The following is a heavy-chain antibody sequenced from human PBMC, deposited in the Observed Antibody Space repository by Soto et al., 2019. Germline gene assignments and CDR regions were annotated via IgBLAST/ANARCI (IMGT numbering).Heavy chain of an antibody. J-gene: IGHJ5*02. CDR1: DFSISSGHY. CDR3: VRVERIAVPWLDL. CDR2: IYHSGTT. D-gene: IGHD6-19*01. Sequence: SETLSLTCAVPDFSISSGHYWGWIRQPPGKGLEWIGSIYHSGTTYYNPSLKSRVTISVDTSKNQFSLKLTSVTAADTAVYSCVRVERIAVPWLDLWGQGTLVTVSS. V-gene: IGHV4-38-2*01.